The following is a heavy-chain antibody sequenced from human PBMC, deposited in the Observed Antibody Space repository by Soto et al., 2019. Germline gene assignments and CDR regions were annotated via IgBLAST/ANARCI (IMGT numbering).Heavy chain of an antibody. CDR3: ARLNYYASGPYKDWFDP. Sequence: ESLKISCKGSGYSFTTYWISWVRQMPGKGLEWMGRIDPSDSYTNYSPSFQGHVTISADKSISTAYLQWSSLKASDTAMYYCARLNYYASGPYKDWFDPWAPGTLVPLSS. D-gene: IGHD3-10*01. CDR1: GYSFTTYW. CDR2: IDPSDSYT. J-gene: IGHJ5*02. V-gene: IGHV5-10-1*01.